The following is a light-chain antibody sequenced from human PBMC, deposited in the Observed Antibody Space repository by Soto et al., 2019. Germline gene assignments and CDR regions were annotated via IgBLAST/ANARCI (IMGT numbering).Light chain of an antibody. V-gene: IGLV2-14*02. J-gene: IGLJ1*01. Sequence: QSVLTQPASVSGSPGQSITISCTGTNSDVGSYNLVSWYQQHPGKAPKLMIYEVSKRPSGFSNRFSGSKSGNTASLTISGLQAEDEADYYCSSYTSSSSYVFGTGTKVTVL. CDR1: NSDVGSYNL. CDR3: SSYTSSSSYV. CDR2: EVS.